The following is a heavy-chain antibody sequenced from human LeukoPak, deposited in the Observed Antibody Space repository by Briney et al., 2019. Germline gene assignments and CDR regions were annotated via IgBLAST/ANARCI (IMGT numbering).Heavy chain of an antibody. CDR1: GGSISSYY. J-gene: IGHJ2*01. CDR2: IYYSGST. CDR3: ARVAKGYWYFDL. V-gene: IGHV4-59*12. Sequence: PSETLSLTCTVSGGSISSYYWSWIRQPPGKGLEWIGYIYYSGSTNYNPSLKSRVIISVDTSKNQLSLKLSSVTAADTAVYYCARVAKGYWYFDLWGRGSLVTVSS.